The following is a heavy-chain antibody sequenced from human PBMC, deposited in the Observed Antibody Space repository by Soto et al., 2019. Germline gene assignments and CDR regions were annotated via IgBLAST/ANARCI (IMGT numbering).Heavy chain of an antibody. J-gene: IGHJ6*02. CDR1: GYTFTGYY. Sequence: GASVKVSCKASGYTFTGYYMHWVRQAPGQGLEWMGWINPNSGGTNYAQKFQGRVTMTRDTSISTAYMELSRLRSDDTAVYYCARAQSRVDYYYYGMDVWGQGTTVTVS. V-gene: IGHV1-2*02. CDR3: ARAQSRVDYYYYGMDV. CDR2: INPNSGGT.